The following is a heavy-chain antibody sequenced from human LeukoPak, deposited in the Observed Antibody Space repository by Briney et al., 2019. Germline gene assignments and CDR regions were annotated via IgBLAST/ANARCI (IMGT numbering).Heavy chain of an antibody. J-gene: IGHJ4*02. CDR2: INHSGST. D-gene: IGHD6-19*01. Sequence: SETLSLTCAVYGGSFSGYYWSWIRQPPGKGLEWIGEINHSGSTNYNPSLKSRVTISVDTSKNQFSLKLSSVTAADTAVYYCARPTPYSSGWSPFDYWGQGTLVTVSS. CDR1: GGSFSGYY. V-gene: IGHV4-34*01. CDR3: ARPTPYSSGWSPFDY.